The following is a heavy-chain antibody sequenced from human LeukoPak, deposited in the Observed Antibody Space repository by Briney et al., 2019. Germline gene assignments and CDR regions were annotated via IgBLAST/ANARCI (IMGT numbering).Heavy chain of an antibody. CDR1: GYTFTSYG. V-gene: IGHV1-18*01. Sequence: GASVKVSCKASGYTFTSYGISWVRQAPGQGLEWMGWISAYNGNTNYAQKLQGRVTMTTDTSTSTAYMELRRLRSDDTAVYYCARSLYYYDSSGYYFPDYWGQGTLVTVSS. CDR3: ARSLYYYDSSGYYFPDY. J-gene: IGHJ4*02. D-gene: IGHD3-22*01. CDR2: ISAYNGNT.